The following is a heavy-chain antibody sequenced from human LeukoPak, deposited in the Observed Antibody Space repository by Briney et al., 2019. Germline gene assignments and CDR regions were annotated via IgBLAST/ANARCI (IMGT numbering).Heavy chain of an antibody. CDR2: INPNSGGT. CDR3: ARVGYYYDSSGHFDY. Sequence: ASVKVSCKASGYTFTSHGITWVRQAPGQGLEWMGWINPNSGGTNYAQKFQGRVTMTRDTSISTAYMELSRLRSDDTAVYYCARVGYYYDSSGHFDYWGQGTLVTVSS. CDR1: GYTFTSHG. D-gene: IGHD3-22*01. V-gene: IGHV1-2*02. J-gene: IGHJ4*02.